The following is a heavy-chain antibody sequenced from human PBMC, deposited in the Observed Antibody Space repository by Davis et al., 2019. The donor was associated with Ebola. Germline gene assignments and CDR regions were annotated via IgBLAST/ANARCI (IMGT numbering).Heavy chain of an antibody. V-gene: IGHV1-8*01. CDR3: ARDPGAALLDH. J-gene: IGHJ4*02. D-gene: IGHD6-6*01. Sequence: ASVKVSCKASGYTFTSHDINWVRKASGQRHEWMGWMNPNTGNTGLEQKFQGRLTMTRNTSISTAYMELSSLRSDDTAVYYCARDPGAALLDHWGQGTPVTVSS. CDR1: GYTFTSHD. CDR2: MNPNTGNT.